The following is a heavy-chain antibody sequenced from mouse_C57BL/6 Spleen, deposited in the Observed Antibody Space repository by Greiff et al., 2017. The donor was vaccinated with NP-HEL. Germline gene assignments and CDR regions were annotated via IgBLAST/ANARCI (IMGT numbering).Heavy chain of an antibody. J-gene: IGHJ2*01. Sequence: QVQLQQSGPELVKPGASVKISCKASGYSFTSYYIHWVKQRPGQGLEWIGWIYPGSGNTKYNEKIKGKATLTADTSSSSAYMQLSSLTSADSAVYYCARGGIYDGYFYFDYWGQGTTLTVSS. CDR1: GYSFTSYY. D-gene: IGHD2-3*01. V-gene: IGHV1-66*01. CDR3: ARGGIYDGYFYFDY. CDR2: IYPGSGNT.